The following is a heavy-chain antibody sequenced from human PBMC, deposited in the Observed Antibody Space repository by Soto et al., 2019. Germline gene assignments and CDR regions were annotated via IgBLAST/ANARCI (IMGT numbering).Heavy chain of an antibody. CDR2: INAGNGNT. CDR3: ARDLSFTMVRGVSYYFDY. V-gene: IGHV1-3*01. Sequence: GASVKVSCKASGYTFTSYAMHWVRQAPGQRLEWMGWINAGNGNTKYSQKFQGRVTITRDTSASTAYMELSSLRSEDTAVYYCARDLSFTMVRGVSYYFDYRGQVNLITASS. CDR1: GYTFTSYA. D-gene: IGHD3-10*01. J-gene: IGHJ4*02.